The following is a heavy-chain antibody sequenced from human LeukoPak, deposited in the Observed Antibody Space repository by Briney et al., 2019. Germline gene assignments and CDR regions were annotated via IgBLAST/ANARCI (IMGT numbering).Heavy chain of an antibody. CDR1: GGSFSGYC. D-gene: IGHD1-26*01. J-gene: IGHJ1*01. Sequence: SETLSLTCAVYGGSFSGYCWSWIRQPPGKGLEWIGEINHSGSTNHNPSLKSRVTISVDTSTNQFSLKLSSVTAADTAVYYCARPLVGATGGEYFQHWGQGTLVTVSS. CDR3: ARPLVGATGGEYFQH. CDR2: INHSGST. V-gene: IGHV4-34*01.